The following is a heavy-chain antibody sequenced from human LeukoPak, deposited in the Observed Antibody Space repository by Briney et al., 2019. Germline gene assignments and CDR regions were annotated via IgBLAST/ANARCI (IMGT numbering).Heavy chain of an antibody. CDR3: AKGLAVADHYYYYYMDV. CDR1: EFTFSSYA. CDR2: ISGSGGST. J-gene: IGHJ6*03. D-gene: IGHD6-19*01. V-gene: IGHV3-23*01. Sequence: GGSLRLSCAASEFTFSSYAMSWVRQAPGKGLEWVSAISGSGGSTYYADSVKGRFTISRDNSKNTLYLQMNSLRAEDTAVYYCAKGLAVADHYYYYYMDVWGKGTTVTVSS.